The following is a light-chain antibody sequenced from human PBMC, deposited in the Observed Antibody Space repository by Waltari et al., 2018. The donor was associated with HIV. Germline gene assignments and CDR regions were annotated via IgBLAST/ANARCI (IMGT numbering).Light chain of an antibody. V-gene: IGLV3-1*01. J-gene: IGLJ2*01. Sequence: SYEVTQPPSVAVSPGQTATITCSGYELGDKYTCWYQHKPGQSPLLVSYQDHKRPSGIPERFSGSSSGHTATLTISGSLPMDEADYYCQAWGSTTSGVFGRGTKLTVL. CDR3: QAWGSTTSGV. CDR2: QDH. CDR1: ELGDKY.